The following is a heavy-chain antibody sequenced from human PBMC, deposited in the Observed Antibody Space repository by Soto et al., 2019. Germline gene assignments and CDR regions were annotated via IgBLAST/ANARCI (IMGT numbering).Heavy chain of an antibody. J-gene: IGHJ6*02. V-gene: IGHV3-23*01. D-gene: IGHD3-3*01. CDR1: GFTFSNYA. Sequence: EVQMLAPGGGLVQPGGPLRLSCAAAGFTFSNYALTWVGQSPRKGLEWVSTCSGSGGSTYYADSVRGRFTISRDNSKNTMFLQMTSLRVEDTAIYYCARDWTGDTCPCLDVWGQGTTVSVAS. CDR2: CSGSGGST. CDR3: ARDWTGDTCPCLDV.